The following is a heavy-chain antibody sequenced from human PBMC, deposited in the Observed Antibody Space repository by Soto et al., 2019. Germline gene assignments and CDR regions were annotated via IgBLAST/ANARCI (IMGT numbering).Heavy chain of an antibody. CDR2: IIPIFGTA. D-gene: IGHD2-15*01. J-gene: IGHJ6*02. CDR1: GGTFSSYA. CDR3: ARSRGKVVVAATHYGMDV. V-gene: IGHV1-69*01. Sequence: QVQLVQSGAEVKKPGSSVKVSCKASGGTFSSYAISWVRQAPGQGLEWMGGIIPIFGTANYAQKFQGRVTITADESTSTAYMELSRLRSEDTAVYYCARSRGKVVVAATHYGMDVWGQGTTVTVSS.